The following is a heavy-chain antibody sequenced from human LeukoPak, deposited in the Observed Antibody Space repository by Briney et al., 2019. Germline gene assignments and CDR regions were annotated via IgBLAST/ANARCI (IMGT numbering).Heavy chain of an antibody. CDR2: ISSSGSTI. Sequence: GGSLRLSCAASGFTFSDYYMSWIRQAPGKGLEWVSYISSSGSTIYYADSVKGRFTISRDNAKSSLYLQMNSLRAEDTAVYYCARELRFLEWLSYFDHWGQGTLVTVSS. V-gene: IGHV3-11*01. J-gene: IGHJ4*02. D-gene: IGHD3-3*01. CDR3: ARELRFLEWLSYFDH. CDR1: GFTFSDYY.